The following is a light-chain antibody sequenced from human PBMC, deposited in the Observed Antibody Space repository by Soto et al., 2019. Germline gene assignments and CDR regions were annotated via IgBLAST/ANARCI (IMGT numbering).Light chain of an antibody. Sequence: DIQMTQSPSTLSASVGDRVTITCRASQTISGWLAWYQRKPGKAPNLLIYDASSLESGVPSRFSGSGSGTEFTLTISSLQPDDFSTYYCQQYNSYWTFGRWTKVEIK. CDR3: QQYNSYWT. J-gene: IGKJ1*01. CDR1: QTISGW. V-gene: IGKV1-5*01. CDR2: DAS.